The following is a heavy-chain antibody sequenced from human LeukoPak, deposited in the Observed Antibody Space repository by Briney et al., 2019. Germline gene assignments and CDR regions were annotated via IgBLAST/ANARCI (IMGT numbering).Heavy chain of an antibody. D-gene: IGHD1-26*01. Sequence: HPGASLRLSCAAYGFTFRTYDRSWVRQTPGKGLEWGSVVGRAANTYYADSVKGRFTISRDNSKNTVYLQMNSLRVEDTAVYYCARDSSGGSYLDVWGQGATVTVSS. CDR2: VGRAANT. CDR1: GFTFRTYD. V-gene: IGHV3-23*01. J-gene: IGHJ6*02. CDR3: ARDSSGGSYLDV.